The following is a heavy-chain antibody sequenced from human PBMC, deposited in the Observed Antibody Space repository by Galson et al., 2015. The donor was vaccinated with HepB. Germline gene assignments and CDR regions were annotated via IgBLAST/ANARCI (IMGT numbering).Heavy chain of an antibody. D-gene: IGHD3-3*01. Sequence: SLRLSCAASGFTFSKAWMNWVRQAPGKGLEWVGRFRSKADGGTTDYAAPVKGRFTISRDDSKSMVYLQMNSLKIEDTAVYYCTTGPEKSWSGDFDYWGQGTLVTVSS. CDR1: GFTFSKAW. CDR3: TTGPEKSWSGDFDY. CDR2: FRSKADGGTT. V-gene: IGHV3-15*01. J-gene: IGHJ4*02.